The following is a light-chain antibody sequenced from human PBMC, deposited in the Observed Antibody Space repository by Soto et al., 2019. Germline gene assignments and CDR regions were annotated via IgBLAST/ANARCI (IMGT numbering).Light chain of an antibody. CDR1: SSDVGGYNY. V-gene: IGLV2-14*01. J-gene: IGLJ1*01. CDR3: SSYTSSTTRV. CDR2: EVS. Sequence: QSVLTQPASVSGSPGQSITISCTGTSSDVGGYNYVSWYQQYPGKAPKLMIYEVSNRPSGVSNRFSGSKSGNTASLTISGLQAEGEADYYCSSYTSSTTRVFGPGTKLTVL.